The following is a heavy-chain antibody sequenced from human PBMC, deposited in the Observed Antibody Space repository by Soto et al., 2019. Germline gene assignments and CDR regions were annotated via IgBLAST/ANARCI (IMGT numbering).Heavy chain of an antibody. CDR3: ARGLRRSYYYYMDV. CDR2: ISSCGSTI. V-gene: IGHV3-11*01. D-gene: IGHD5-18*01. Sequence: GGSLRLSCAASGFTFSDYYMSWIRQAPGKGLEWVSYISSCGSTIYYADSVKGRFTISRDNAKNSLYLQMNSLRAEDTAVYYCARGLRRSYYYYMDVWGKGTTVTVSS. CDR1: GFTFSDYY. J-gene: IGHJ6*03.